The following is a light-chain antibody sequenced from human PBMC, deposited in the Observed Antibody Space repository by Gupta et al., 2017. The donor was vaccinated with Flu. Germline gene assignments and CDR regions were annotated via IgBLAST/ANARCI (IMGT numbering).Light chain of an antibody. Sequence: PATLSVSPGEIATLSFRASQSDGSTLAWYQQNPGQAPRLLIYGASTRATGLPARFSGRGSGTEFTPTISILQSEDFAIYYCQQDDTWPRTFGQGTKVEIK. CDR1: QSDGST. CDR3: QQDDTWPRT. CDR2: GAS. V-gene: IGKV3-15*01. J-gene: IGKJ1*01.